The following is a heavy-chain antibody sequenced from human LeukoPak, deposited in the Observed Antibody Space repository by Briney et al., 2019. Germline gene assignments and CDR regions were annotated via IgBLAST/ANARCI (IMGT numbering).Heavy chain of an antibody. CDR2: ISWDGGST. V-gene: IGHV3-43D*03. D-gene: IGHD6-19*01. CDR1: GFTFDDYA. J-gene: IGHJ4*02. Sequence: GGSLRLSCAASGFTFDDYAMHWVRQAPGKGLEWVSLISWDGGSTYYADSVKGRFTISRDNSKNSLYLQMNSLRAEDTALYYCAKDLANTHKGIAVAGIFDYWGQGTLVTVSS. CDR3: AKDLANTHKGIAVAGIFDY.